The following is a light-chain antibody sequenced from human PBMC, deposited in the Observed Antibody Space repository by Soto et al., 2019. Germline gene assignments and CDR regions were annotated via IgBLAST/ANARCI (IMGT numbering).Light chain of an antibody. CDR1: QAVNTR. J-gene: IGKJ1*01. V-gene: IGKV3-11*01. Sequence: EIVLTQSPATLSSFPGDRVTLSCRASQAVNTRLAWYQHKPGQAPRLLIYLASNRAAGVPARFSGRGSGTDFTLPISDVEPEDFAVYYCHQRQSWPRTFGQGTKVDIK. CDR2: LAS. CDR3: HQRQSWPRT.